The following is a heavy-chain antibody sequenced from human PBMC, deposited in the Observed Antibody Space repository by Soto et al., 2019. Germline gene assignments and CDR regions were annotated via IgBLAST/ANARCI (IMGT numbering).Heavy chain of an antibody. J-gene: IGHJ6*02. V-gene: IGHV1-18*01. CDR2: ICAYNGNT. D-gene: IGHD6-13*01. Sequence: GASVKVSCKASGYTFTSYGISWVRQAPGQGLEWMGWICAYNGNTNYAQKLQGRVTMTTDTSTSTAYMELRSLRSDDTAVYYCARDDRAAAGHTNYYYYGMDVWGQGTTVTVSS. CDR1: GYTFTSYG. CDR3: ARDDRAAAGHTNYYYYGMDV.